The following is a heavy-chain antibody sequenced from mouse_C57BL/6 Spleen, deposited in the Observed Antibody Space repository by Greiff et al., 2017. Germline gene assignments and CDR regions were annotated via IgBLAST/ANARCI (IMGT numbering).Heavy chain of an antibody. V-gene: IGHV14-2*01. CDR3: ARTPTYYSNYGYAMDY. D-gene: IGHD2-5*01. CDR2: IDPEDGET. CDR1: GFNIKDYY. Sequence: VQLKQSGAELVKPGASVKLSCTASGFNIKDYYMHWVKQRTEQGLAWIGRIDPEDGETKYAPKFQGKATITADTSSNAAYLQLSSLTSEDTAVYYCARTPTYYSNYGYAMDYWGQGTSVTVSS. J-gene: IGHJ4*01.